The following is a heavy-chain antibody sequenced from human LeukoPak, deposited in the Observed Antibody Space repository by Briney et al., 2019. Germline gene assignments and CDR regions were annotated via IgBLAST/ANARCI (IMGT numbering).Heavy chain of an antibody. Sequence: SETLSLTCTVSGGSISSYYWSWIRQPPGKGLEWIGYIYYSGSTNYNPSLKSRVTISVDTSKNQFSLKLSSVTAADTAVYYCARARTGYSGYDTDYWGQGTLVTVSS. CDR1: GGSISSYY. V-gene: IGHV4-59*12. J-gene: IGHJ4*02. CDR2: IYYSGST. D-gene: IGHD5-12*01. CDR3: ARARTGYSGYDTDY.